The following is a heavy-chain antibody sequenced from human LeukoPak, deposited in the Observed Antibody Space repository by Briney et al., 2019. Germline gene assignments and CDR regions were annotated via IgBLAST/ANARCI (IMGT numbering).Heavy chain of an antibody. CDR1: GGSFSGYY. J-gene: IGHJ2*01. D-gene: IGHD3-16*01. CDR2: INHSGST. Sequence: PSETLSLTCAVYGGSFSGYYWSWIRQPPGKGLEWIGEINHSGSTNYNPSLKSRVTISVDTSKNQFSLKLSSVPAADTAVYYCARGFWGSYWYFDLWGRGTLVTVSS. V-gene: IGHV4-34*01. CDR3: ARGFWGSYWYFDL.